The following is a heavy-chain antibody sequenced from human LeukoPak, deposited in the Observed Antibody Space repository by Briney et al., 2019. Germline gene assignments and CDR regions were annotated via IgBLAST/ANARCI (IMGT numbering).Heavy chain of an antibody. Sequence: GGSLRLSCAASGFTFSNAWMSWVRQAPGKGLEWIGRIKSRTDGGTTDYAAPVKGRFSISRDDSKDMLYLQMNSLKTEDTAVYHCTTDFPFYDILPDYNEYIWFDPWGQGTLVTVSS. CDR2: IKSRTDGGTT. D-gene: IGHD3-9*01. CDR1: GFTFSNAW. V-gene: IGHV3-15*01. J-gene: IGHJ5*02. CDR3: TTDFPFYDILPDYNEYIWFDP.